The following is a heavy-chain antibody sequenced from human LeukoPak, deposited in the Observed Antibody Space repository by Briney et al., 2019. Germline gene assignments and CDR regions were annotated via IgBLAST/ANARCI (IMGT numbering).Heavy chain of an antibody. CDR2: IKTDGSNT. CDR3: ARAPKFRLVGVSKGPFDP. Sequence: GGSLRLSCAASGFTFSSYWMHWVRQAPGKGLVWVSRIKTDGSNTNYADSVKGRFTISRDNAKNSLYLQMNSLRAEDTAVYYCARAPKFRLVGVSKGPFDPWGQGTLVTVSS. D-gene: IGHD1-26*01. V-gene: IGHV3-74*01. CDR1: GFTFSSYW. J-gene: IGHJ5*02.